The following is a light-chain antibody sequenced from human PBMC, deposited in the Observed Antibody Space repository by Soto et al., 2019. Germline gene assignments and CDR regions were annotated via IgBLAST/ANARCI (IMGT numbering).Light chain of an antibody. CDR2: EGS. CDR3: CSYAGGSTYVV. J-gene: IGLJ2*01. CDR1: GGVVGSYNL. V-gene: IGLV2-23*01. Sequence: QSALTQPASVSGSPGQSITISCTGTGGVVGSYNLVSWNQLHPGKAPKLMFYEGSKRPSGVSNRFSGSKSGNTASLTISGLQAEDEADYYCCSYAGGSTYVVFGGGTKVTVL.